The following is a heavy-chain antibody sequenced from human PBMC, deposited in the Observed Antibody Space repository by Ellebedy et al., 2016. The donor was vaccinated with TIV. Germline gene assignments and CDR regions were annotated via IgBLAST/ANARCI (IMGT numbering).Heavy chain of an antibody. Sequence: LSLTCAASGFTFSSYSMHWVRQAPGKGLEWVASLSYDGNIEYYAESVKGRFTISRDTSKKTSYLHMNGLRAEDTAVYYCAKPFVGHCISTICYVFDDWGQGTPVTVSS. CDR2: LSYDGNIE. D-gene: IGHD2-2*01. CDR3: AKPFVGHCISTICYVFDD. CDR1: GFTFSSYS. V-gene: IGHV3-30*18. J-gene: IGHJ4*02.